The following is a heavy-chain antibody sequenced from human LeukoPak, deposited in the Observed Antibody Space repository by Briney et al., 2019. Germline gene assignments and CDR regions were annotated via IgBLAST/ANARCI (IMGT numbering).Heavy chain of an antibody. CDR1: GYTFTGYY. D-gene: IGHD5-18*01. CDR2: INPNSGGT. CDR3: ARERYSYGQRSFDY. V-gene: IGHV1-2*02. Sequence: ASVKVSCKASGYTFTGYYMHWVRQAPGQGLEWMGWINPNSGGTNYARKFQGRVTMTRDTSISTAYMELSRLGSDDTAVYYCARERYSYGQRSFDYWDQGTLVTVSS. J-gene: IGHJ4*02.